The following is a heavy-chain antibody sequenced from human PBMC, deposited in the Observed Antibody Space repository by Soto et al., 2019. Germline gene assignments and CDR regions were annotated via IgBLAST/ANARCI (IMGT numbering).Heavy chain of an antibody. D-gene: IGHD2-15*01. CDR2: LNPDSANT. Sequence: QVQLVQSGAEVKQPGASVKVSCRASGYTFTDYDISWVRKATGPGLEWMGWLNPDSANTGYAQRFQGRVTMTRDPSISTSDMELSSLTSEDTAIYYCARAIRDQLLSDYWGQGTLVTVSS. CDR1: GYTFTDYD. V-gene: IGHV1-8*01. CDR3: ARAIRDQLLSDY. J-gene: IGHJ4*02.